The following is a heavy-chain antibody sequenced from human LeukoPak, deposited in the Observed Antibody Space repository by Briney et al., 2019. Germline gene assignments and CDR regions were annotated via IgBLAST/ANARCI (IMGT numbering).Heavy chain of an antibody. CDR2: INSDGSST. Sequence: GGSLRLSCAASGFTFSSYWMHWVRQAPGKGLVWVSRINSDGSSTSYADSVKGRITISRDNARNSLYLEMNSLRADDTAVYYCARGSTNYGNWFDPWGQGTLVTVSS. V-gene: IGHV3-74*01. CDR1: GFTFSSYW. CDR3: ARGSTNYGNWFDP. J-gene: IGHJ5*02. D-gene: IGHD3-16*01.